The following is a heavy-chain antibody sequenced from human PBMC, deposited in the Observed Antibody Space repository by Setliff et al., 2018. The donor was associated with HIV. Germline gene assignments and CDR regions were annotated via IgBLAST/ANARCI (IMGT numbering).Heavy chain of an antibody. CDR3: VGGIGWGFDY. D-gene: IGHD6-19*01. CDR1: GFTFSSYS. Sequence: GGSLRLSCAASGFTFSSYSMHWVRQAPGKGLEWVANINQDRSQKNYLDSVKGRFTISRDNAKKSVYLEMTSLRADDSAQYYCVGGIGWGFDYWGQGILVTVSS. CDR2: INQDRSQK. J-gene: IGHJ4*02. V-gene: IGHV3-7*03.